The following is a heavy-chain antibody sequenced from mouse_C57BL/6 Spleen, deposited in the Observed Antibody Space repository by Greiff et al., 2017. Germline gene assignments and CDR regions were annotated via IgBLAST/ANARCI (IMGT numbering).Heavy chain of an antibody. V-gene: IGHV7-1*01. D-gene: IGHD2-1*01. J-gene: IGHJ3*01. CDR1: GFTFSDFY. CDR3: ARDGGGVYYGNYEPFAY. CDR2: RRNKANDYTT. Sequence: EVKVVESGGGLVQSGRSLRLSCATSGFTFSDFYMEWVRQAPGKGLEWIAARRNKANDYTTEYSASVKGRFIVSRDTSQSILYLQMNALRAEDTAIYYCARDGGGVYYGNYEPFAYWGQGTLVTVSA.